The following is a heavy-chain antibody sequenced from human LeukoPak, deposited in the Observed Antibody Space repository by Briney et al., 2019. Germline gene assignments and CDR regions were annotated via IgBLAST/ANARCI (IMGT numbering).Heavy chain of an antibody. CDR3: GRDWGYRDSGSYSEY. D-gene: IGHD3-10*01. V-gene: IGHV1-18*04. J-gene: IGHJ4*02. Sequence: ASVKVSCKASGYTFTSYGISWGRQAPGEGLQWMGLVSEYNGNTNYAQKFQGRVTMTTDTSKNTAYMELRSLRFDVRAVYYGGRDWGYRDSGSYSEYWGPGTLVTVSS. CDR2: VSEYNGNT. CDR1: GYTFTSYG.